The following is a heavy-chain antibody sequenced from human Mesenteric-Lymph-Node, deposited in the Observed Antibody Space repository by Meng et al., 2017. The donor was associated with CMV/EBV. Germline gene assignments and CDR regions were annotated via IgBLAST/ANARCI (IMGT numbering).Heavy chain of an antibody. CDR2: IQQDGSEK. V-gene: IGHV3-7*01. J-gene: IGHJ4*02. Sequence: GGSLRLSCAASGFTFSSYWMSWVRQAPGKGLEWVANIQQDGSEKSYVDSVKGRFTISRDNAKNSLYVQMNSLRAADTAVYYCARAVYNYGYGCHFDYWGQGTLVTVSS. CDR3: ARAVYNYGYGCHFDY. D-gene: IGHD5-18*01. CDR1: GFTFSSYW.